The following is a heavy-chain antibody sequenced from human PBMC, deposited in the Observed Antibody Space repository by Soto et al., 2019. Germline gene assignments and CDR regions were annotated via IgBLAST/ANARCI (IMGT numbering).Heavy chain of an antibody. D-gene: IGHD6-6*01. Sequence: QMQLVQSGPEVKKPGTSVKVSCKASGFTFTSSAVQWVRQARGQRLEWIGWIVVGSGNTNYAQKFQERVTITRDMSTSTAYMELSSLRSEDTAVYYCAAVPSSSGARMGYYYYYYGMDVWGQGTTVTVSS. CDR1: GFTFTSSA. J-gene: IGHJ6*02. CDR3: AAVPSSSGARMGYYYYYYGMDV. CDR2: IVVGSGNT. V-gene: IGHV1-58*01.